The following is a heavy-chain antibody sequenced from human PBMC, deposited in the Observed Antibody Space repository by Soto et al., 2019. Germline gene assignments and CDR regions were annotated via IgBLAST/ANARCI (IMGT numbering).Heavy chain of an antibody. CDR3: TRLISAAQDY. Sequence: EVLLVESGGGLVQPGGSLKLSCAASGFVFKDSSIHWVRQASGKGLEWVGRIRDRAFSYATAYAASVKGRFTISRDDSTNTAYLKMNSLKTDDTAIYSCTRLISAAQDYWGQGTLVTVSS. V-gene: IGHV3-73*01. J-gene: IGHJ4*02. CDR1: GFVFKDSS. CDR2: IRDRAFSYAT. D-gene: IGHD3-10*01.